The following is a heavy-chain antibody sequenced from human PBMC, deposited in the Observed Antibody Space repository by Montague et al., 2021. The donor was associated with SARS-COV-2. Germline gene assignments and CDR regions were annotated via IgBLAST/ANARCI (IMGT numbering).Heavy chain of an antibody. J-gene: IGHJ3*02. Sequence: SLRLSCAASGFTFSSYAMHWVRQAPGKGLEWVAVISYDGSNKYYADSVKGRFTISRDNSKNTLYLQMNSLRAEDTAVYYCARARGGSYFSALDIWGQGTMVTVSS. CDR2: ISYDGSNK. D-gene: IGHD1-26*01. V-gene: IGHV3-30-3*01. CDR3: ARARGGSYFSALDI. CDR1: GFTFSSYA.